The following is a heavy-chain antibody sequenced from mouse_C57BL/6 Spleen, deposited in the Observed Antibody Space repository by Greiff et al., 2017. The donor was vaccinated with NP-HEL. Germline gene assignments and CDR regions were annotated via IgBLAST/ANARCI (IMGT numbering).Heavy chain of an antibody. CDR2: IYPRSGNT. J-gene: IGHJ2*01. D-gene: IGHD4-1*01. CDR3: ARELGRGGYYFDC. Sequence: VQLVESGAELARPGASVKLSCKASGYTFTSYGISWVKQRTGQGLEWIGEIYPRSGNTYYNEKFKGKATLTADKSSSTAYMELRSLTSEDSAVYFCARELGRGGYYFDCWGQGTTLTVSS. V-gene: IGHV1-81*01. CDR1: GYTFTSYG.